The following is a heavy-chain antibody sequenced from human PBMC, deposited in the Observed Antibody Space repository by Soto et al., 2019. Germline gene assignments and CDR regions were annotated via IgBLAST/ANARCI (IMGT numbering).Heavy chain of an antibody. CDR2: IWYDGSNK. CDR3: ARDGDMPGIYGRDV. J-gene: IGHJ6*02. CDR1: GFTFSSYG. Sequence: QVQLVESGGGVVQPGRSLRLSCAASGFTFSSYGMHWVRQAPGKGLEWVAVIWYDGSNKYYADSVKGRFTISRDNSKNTLYLQMNSLRAEDRAVYYCARDGDMPGIYGRDVGGQGPTVTVSS. D-gene: IGHD1-1*01. V-gene: IGHV3-33*01.